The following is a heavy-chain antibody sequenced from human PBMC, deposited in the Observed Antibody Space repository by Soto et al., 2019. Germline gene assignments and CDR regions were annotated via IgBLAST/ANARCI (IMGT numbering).Heavy chain of an antibody. CDR2: IYYSGST. CDR1: GGSISSYY. J-gene: IGHJ5*02. Sequence: SETLSLTCTVSGGSISSYYWSWIRQPPGKGLEWIGYIYYSGSTNYNPSLKSRVTISVDTSKNQFSLKLSSVTAADTAVCYCARTYSSSWSNWFDPWGQGTLVTVSS. CDR3: ARTYSSSWSNWFDP. D-gene: IGHD6-13*01. V-gene: IGHV4-59*08.